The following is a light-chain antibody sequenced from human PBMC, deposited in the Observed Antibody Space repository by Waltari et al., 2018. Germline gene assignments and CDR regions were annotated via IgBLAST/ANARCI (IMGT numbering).Light chain of an antibody. CDR3: CSYAGSYTWV. CDR1: SSDVGTYNL. J-gene: IGLJ3*02. V-gene: IGLV2-23*01. CDR2: DDN. Sequence: QSALTQPASVSGSPGQSITISCTGTSSDVGTYNLVSWYQQYPGKAPKVMIYDDNKRPSGVSARSSGSKSGNTASLTISGVQAEDEADYYCCSYAGSYTWVFGGGTKLTVL.